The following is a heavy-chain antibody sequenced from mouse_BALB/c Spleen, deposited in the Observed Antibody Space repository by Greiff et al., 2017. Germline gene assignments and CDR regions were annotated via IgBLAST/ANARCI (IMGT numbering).Heavy chain of an antibody. J-gene: IGHJ4*01. V-gene: IGHV2-9*02. CDR2: IWAGGST. CDR3: AREIYYGSRNAMDY. D-gene: IGHD1-1*01. Sequence: VQVVESGPGLVAPSQSLSITCTVSGFSLTSYGVHWVRQPPGKGLEWLGVIWAGGSTNYNSALMSRLSISKDNSKSQVFLKMNSLQTDDTAMYYCAREIYYGSRNAMDYWGQGTSVTVSS. CDR1: GFSLTSYG.